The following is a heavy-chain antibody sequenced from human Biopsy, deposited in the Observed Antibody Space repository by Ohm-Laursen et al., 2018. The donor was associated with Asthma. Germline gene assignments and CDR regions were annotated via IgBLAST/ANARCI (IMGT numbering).Heavy chain of an antibody. D-gene: IGHD7-27*01. CDR2: ITPTSGGT. J-gene: IGHJ5*02. V-gene: IGHV1-2*06. Sequence: GSSVKVSCKASGYSFTDYHLHWVRQAPGQGLEWMGRITPTSGGTTYAQKFQGRVAMTRDTSIGTAYMELSRLTSDDTAVYYCARVQKSPGDRWFDPWGQGTLVTVSS. CDR3: ARVQKSPGDRWFDP. CDR1: GYSFTDYH.